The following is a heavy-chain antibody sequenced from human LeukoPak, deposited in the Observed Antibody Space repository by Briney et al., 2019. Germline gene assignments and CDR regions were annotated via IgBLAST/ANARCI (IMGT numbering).Heavy chain of an antibody. D-gene: IGHD4-17*01. CDR1: GFPLRTYV. J-gene: IGHJ5*02. Sequence: GGSLRLSCAASGFPLRTYVMTWVRQAAGKGLEWVSTISGSGGSTYYAGSVKGRFTISRDNSKNTLYLEMNSLRVDDTATYFCMRSDYGGLVDPWGQGTLVTVSS. V-gene: IGHV3-23*01. CDR2: ISGSGGST. CDR3: MRSDYGGLVDP.